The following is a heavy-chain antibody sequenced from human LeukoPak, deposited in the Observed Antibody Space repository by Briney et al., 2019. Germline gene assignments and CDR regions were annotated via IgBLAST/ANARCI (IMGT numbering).Heavy chain of an antibody. CDR1: GGSFSGYY. D-gene: IGHD6-6*01. V-gene: IGHV4-34*01. CDR3: ARPRLYGSSGAGYFQH. J-gene: IGHJ1*01. Sequence: SETLSLTCAVYGGSFSGYYWSWIRQPPGKGLEWIGEINHSGSTNYNPSLKSRVTISVDTSKNQFSLKLSSVTAADTAVYYCARPRLYGSSGAGYFQHWGQGTLVTVSS. CDR2: INHSGST.